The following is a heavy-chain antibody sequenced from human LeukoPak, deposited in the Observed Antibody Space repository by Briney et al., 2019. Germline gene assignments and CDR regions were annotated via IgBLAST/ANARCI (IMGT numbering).Heavy chain of an antibody. J-gene: IGHJ4*02. D-gene: IGHD3-10*01. CDR2: INHSGST. CDR1: GGSFSGYY. CDR3: ARNYYGSGSYYY. V-gene: IGHV4-34*01. Sequence: SETLSLTCAGYGGSFSGYYWSWIRQPPGKGLEWIGEINHSGSTNYNPSLKSRVTISVDTSKNQFSLKLSSVTAADTAVYYCARNYYGSGSYYYWGQGTLVTVSS.